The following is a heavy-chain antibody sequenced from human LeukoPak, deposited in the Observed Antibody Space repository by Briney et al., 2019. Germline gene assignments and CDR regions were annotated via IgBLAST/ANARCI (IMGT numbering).Heavy chain of an antibody. J-gene: IGHJ4*02. CDR3: ASFFCISAVCYYFDY. V-gene: IGHV7-4-1*02. D-gene: IGHD2-8*01. CDR1: GYTFTSYA. CDR2: INTNTGNP. Sequence: ASVKVSCKASGYTFTSYAMNWVRQAPGQGLEWMGWINTNTGNPTYAQGFTGRFVFSLDTSVSTAYLQISSLEAEDTAVYYCASFFCISAVCYYFDYWGQGTLVTVSS.